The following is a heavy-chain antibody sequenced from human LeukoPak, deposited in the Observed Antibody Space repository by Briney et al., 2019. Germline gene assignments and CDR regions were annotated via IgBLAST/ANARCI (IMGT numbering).Heavy chain of an antibody. CDR1: GFSFSNYA. D-gene: IGHD3-22*01. V-gene: IGHV3-23*01. CDR3: AKGIHNSGYYPYDY. J-gene: IGHJ4*02. Sequence: GGSLRLSCAASGFSFSNYAVSWVRQAPGKGLEWVSGISGSGGTTYYADSVTGRFTIFRDNSDNTLYLQMNSLRAEDTALCYCAKGIHNSGYYPYDYWGQGTLVTVSS. CDR2: ISGSGGTT.